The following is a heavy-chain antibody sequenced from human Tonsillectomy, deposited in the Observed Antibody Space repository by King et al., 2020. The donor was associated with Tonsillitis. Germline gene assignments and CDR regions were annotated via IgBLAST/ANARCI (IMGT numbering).Heavy chain of an antibody. V-gene: IGHV4-34*01. CDR3: ARGGYPDESSGYYETILPASFDN. Sequence: VQLQQWGAGLLKPSETLSLTCAVYGGSFSGYYWSWIRQPPGKGLEWIGEINHSGSTNYNPSLKSRVTISVDTSKNQFSLKLSSVTAADTAVYYCARGGYPDESSGYYETILPASFDNWGQGTLVTVSS. D-gene: IGHD3-22*01. J-gene: IGHJ4*02. CDR2: INHSGST. CDR1: GGSFSGYY.